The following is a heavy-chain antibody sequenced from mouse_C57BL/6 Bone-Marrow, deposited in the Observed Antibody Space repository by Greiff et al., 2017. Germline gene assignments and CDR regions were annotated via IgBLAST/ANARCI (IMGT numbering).Heavy chain of an antibody. CDR2: IDPGSGCT. CDR1: GYTFTSYW. Sequence: QVQLQQPGAELVKPGASVKMSCKASGYTFTSYWITWVKQRPGQGLEWIGEIDPGSGCTNYNEKFKGKATLTVDTSSSTAYLQLSSLTSEDSAVYYCARSSGLRFAYWGQGTLVTVSA. J-gene: IGHJ3*01. D-gene: IGHD2-4*01. V-gene: IGHV1-55*01. CDR3: ARSSGLRFAY.